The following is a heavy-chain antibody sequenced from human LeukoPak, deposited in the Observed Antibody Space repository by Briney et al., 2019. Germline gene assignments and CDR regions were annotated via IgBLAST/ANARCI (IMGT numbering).Heavy chain of an antibody. CDR2: IKSKTDGGTT. Sequence: PGGSLRLSCAASGFTFSHAWMTWVRQAPGKGLEWVGRIKSKTDGGTTDYAAPVRGRFTISRDDSKNTVYLQMNSLKTEDTAVYYCTTWPAAHLKFDYWGQGSLVTVSS. V-gene: IGHV3-15*01. CDR1: GFTFSHAW. J-gene: IGHJ4*02. D-gene: IGHD2-2*01. CDR3: TTWPAAHLKFDY.